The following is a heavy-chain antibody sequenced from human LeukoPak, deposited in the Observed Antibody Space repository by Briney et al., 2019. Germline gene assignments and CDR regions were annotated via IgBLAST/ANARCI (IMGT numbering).Heavy chain of an antibody. J-gene: IGHJ3*01. D-gene: IGHD3-22*01. CDR2: IYYSGST. CDR1: GGSISSYY. V-gene: IGHV4-59*01. Sequence: SETLSLTCTVSGGSISSYYWSWIRQPPGKGLEWIGYIYYSGSTNYNPSPKSRVTISVDTSKNQFSLKLSSVTAADTAVYYCARDPYDSSGYHAFDLWGQGTMVTVSS. CDR3: ARDPYDSSGYHAFDL.